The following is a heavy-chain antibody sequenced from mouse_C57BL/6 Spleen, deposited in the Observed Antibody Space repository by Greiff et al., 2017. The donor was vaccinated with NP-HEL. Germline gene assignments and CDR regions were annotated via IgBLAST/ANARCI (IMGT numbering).Heavy chain of an antibody. Sequence: VKLMESGAELVRPGASVKLSCKASGYTFTDYYINWVKQRPGQGLEWIARIYPGSGNTYYNEKFKGKATLTAEKSSSTAYMQLSSLTSEDSAVYFCARCDYGSPYYFDYWGQGTTLTVSS. CDR2: IYPGSGNT. D-gene: IGHD1-1*01. V-gene: IGHV1-76*01. CDR1: GYTFTDYY. CDR3: ARCDYGSPYYFDY. J-gene: IGHJ2*01.